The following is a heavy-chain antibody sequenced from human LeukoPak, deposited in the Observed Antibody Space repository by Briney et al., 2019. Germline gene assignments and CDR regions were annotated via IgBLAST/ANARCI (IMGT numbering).Heavy chain of an antibody. Sequence: AGGSLRLSCAASGFTFSSYWMSWVRQAPGKGLEWVANIKQDGSEKYYVDSVEGRFTISRDNAKNSLYLQMNSPRAEDTAVYYCAVGVYHFDYWGQGTLVTVSS. CDR2: IKQDGSEK. CDR3: AVGVYHFDY. J-gene: IGHJ4*02. CDR1: GFTFSSYW. D-gene: IGHD2-8*01. V-gene: IGHV3-7*02.